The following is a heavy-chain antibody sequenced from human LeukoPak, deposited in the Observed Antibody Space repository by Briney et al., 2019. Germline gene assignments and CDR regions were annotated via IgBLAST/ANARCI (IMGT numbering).Heavy chain of an antibody. V-gene: IGHV1-18*01. D-gene: IGHD1-26*01. CDR3: AGWERGMYGNSWSFDY. Sequence: ASVKVSCKASGYTFTSYGISWVRQAPGQGLEWMGWISAYNGNTNYAQKLQGRVTMTTDTSTSTAYMELRSLRSDDTAVYYCAGWERGMYGNSWSFDYWGQGTLVTVSS. CDR1: GYTFTSYG. CDR2: ISAYNGNT. J-gene: IGHJ4*02.